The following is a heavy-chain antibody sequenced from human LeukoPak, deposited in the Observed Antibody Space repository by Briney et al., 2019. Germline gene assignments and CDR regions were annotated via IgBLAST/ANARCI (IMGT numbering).Heavy chain of an antibody. CDR1: GYSISSGYY. V-gene: IGHV4-38-2*02. CDR2: IYHSGST. D-gene: IGHD2-15*01. CDR3: ARSVAVVPAYYYMDV. J-gene: IGHJ6*03. Sequence: SETLSLTCTVSGYSISSGYYWGWIRQPPGKGLEWIGSIYHSGSTYYNPSLKSRVTISVDTSKNQFSLKLSSVTAADTAVYYCARSVAVVPAYYYMDVWGKGTTVTVSS.